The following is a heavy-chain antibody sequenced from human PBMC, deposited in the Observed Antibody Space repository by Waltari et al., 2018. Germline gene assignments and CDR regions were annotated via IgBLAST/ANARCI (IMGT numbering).Heavy chain of an antibody. J-gene: IGHJ4*02. CDR2: ISWDGGST. D-gene: IGHD2-2*01. V-gene: IGHV3-43D*03. CDR1: GFTFDDYA. Sequence: EVQLVESGGVVVQPGGSLRLSCAASGFTFDDYAMHWVRQAPGKGLEWVSLISWDGGSTYYADSVKGRFTISRDNSKNSLYLQMNSLRAEDTALYYCAKGDCSSTSCSQPFDYWGQGTLVTVSS. CDR3: AKGDCSSTSCSQPFDY.